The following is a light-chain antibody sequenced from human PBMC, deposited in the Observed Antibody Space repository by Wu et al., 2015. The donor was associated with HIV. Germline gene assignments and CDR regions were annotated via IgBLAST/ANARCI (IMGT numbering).Light chain of an antibody. Sequence: EVVLTQSPGTLSLSPGERATLSCRAGQSVSSSFLAWYQQKPGQAPRLLIYSASSRATGIPDRFSGSGSGTDFTLTISRLEPEDFAVYYCHQYDSAFGQGTRLEIK. V-gene: IGKV3-20*01. J-gene: IGKJ5*01. CDR2: SAS. CDR1: QSVSSSF. CDR3: HQYDSA.